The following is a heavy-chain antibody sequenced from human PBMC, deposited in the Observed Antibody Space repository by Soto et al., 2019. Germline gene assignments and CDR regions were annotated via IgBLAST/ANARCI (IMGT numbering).Heavy chain of an antibody. CDR1: GGSLSNYY. CDR2: IYYSGST. Sequence: SETLSLTCTVSGGSLSNYYWSWIRQPPGKGLEWIGYIYYSGSTNYNPSLKSRVTISVDTSKNQFSLKLSSVTAADTAVYYCARATTTVTTYDYWGQGTLVTVSS. J-gene: IGHJ4*02. CDR3: ARATTTVTTYDY. D-gene: IGHD4-17*01. V-gene: IGHV4-59*01.